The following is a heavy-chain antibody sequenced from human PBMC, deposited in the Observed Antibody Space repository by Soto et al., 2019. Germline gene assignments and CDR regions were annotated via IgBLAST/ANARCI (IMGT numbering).Heavy chain of an antibody. D-gene: IGHD2-2*01. V-gene: IGHV3-7*04. J-gene: IGHJ4*02. CDR2: IKQDGSEK. CDR1: GFTFSSYW. CDR3: VRGPDIVVVPAANLISVTPDY. Sequence: EVQLVESGGGLVQPGGSLRLSCAASGFTFSSYWMSWVRQAPGKGLEWVANIKQDGSEKYYVDSVKGRFTISRDNAKNSLYLQMNSLRAEDTAVYYCVRGPDIVVVPAANLISVTPDYWGQGTLVTVSS.